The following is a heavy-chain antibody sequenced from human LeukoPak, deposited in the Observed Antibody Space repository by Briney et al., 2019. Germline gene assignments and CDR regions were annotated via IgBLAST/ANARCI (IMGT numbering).Heavy chain of an antibody. CDR3: ARRRDYYDSSGYFRKYSRSGIFDY. V-gene: IGHV3-48*04. CDR1: GFTFSSYS. CDR2: ISSSSSTI. D-gene: IGHD3-22*01. J-gene: IGHJ4*02. Sequence: GGSLRLSCAASGFTFSSYSMNWVRQAPGKGLEWVSYISSSSSTIYYADSVKGRFTISRDNAKSSLYLQMNSLRAEDTAVYYCARRRDYYDSSGYFRKYSRSGIFDYWGQGTLVTVSS.